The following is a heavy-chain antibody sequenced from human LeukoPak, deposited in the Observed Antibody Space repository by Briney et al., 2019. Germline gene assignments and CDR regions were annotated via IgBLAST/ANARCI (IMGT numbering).Heavy chain of an antibody. J-gene: IGHJ6*03. V-gene: IGHV4-59*01. CDR2: IYYSGST. CDR1: GGSISSYY. Sequence: PSETLSLTCTVSGGSISSYYWSWIRQPPGKGLEWIGYIYYSGSTNYNPSLKSRVTISVDTSKNQFSLKLSSVTAADTAVYYCARVNYYDSSGYYSRLYYYYYMDVWGKGTTVTISS. CDR3: ARVNYYDSSGYYSRLYYYYYMDV. D-gene: IGHD3-22*01.